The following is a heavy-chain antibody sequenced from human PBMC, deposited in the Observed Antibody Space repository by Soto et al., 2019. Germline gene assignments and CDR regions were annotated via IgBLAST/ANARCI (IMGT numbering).Heavy chain of an antibody. CDR3: ATQRGGGGY. Sequence: EVQLVESGGGLIQPGGSLRLSCAVSGFTVSNNYMSWVRQAPGKGLEGVSVIYSGGYTAYEDSVKGRFTISRDNSKNKQYRQRKSREAPARAGYSWATQRGGGGYWGQGTLVTVSS. V-gene: IGHV3-53*01. D-gene: IGHD6-25*01. CDR2: IYSGGYT. CDR1: GFTVSNNY. J-gene: IGHJ4*02.